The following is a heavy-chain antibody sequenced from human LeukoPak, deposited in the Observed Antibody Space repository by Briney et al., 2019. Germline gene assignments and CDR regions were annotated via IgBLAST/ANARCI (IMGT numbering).Heavy chain of an antibody. D-gene: IGHD4-11*01. V-gene: IGHV3-53*01. CDR1: GFTVSSNY. CDR2: IYSGGST. CDR3: ARDSMTTVNVYLV. Sequence: PGGSLRLSCAASGFTVSSNYMSWVRQAPGKGLEWVSVIYSGGSTYYADSVKGRFTISRDNSKNTLYLQMNSLRAEDTAVYYCARDSMTTVNVYLVWGQGTLVTVSS. J-gene: IGHJ4*02.